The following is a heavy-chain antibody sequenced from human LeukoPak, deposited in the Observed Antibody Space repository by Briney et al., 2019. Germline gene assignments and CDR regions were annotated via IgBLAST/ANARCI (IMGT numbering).Heavy chain of an antibody. CDR3: VREITRATTYFDS. V-gene: IGHV1-69*13. Sequence: GASVKVSCKASGGTFSSYAISWVRRAPGQGLEWMGGIIPIFGTANYVQKFQGRVTITADESTSTAYMELSSLRSDDTAMYYCVREITRATTYFDSWGQGTLVTVSS. D-gene: IGHD1-26*01. CDR1: GGTFSSYA. CDR2: IIPIFGTA. J-gene: IGHJ4*02.